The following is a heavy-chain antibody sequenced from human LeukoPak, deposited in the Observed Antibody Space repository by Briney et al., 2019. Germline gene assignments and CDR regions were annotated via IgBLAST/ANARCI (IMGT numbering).Heavy chain of an antibody. D-gene: IGHD6-13*01. CDR2: IYHSGST. CDR3: ARRPKGQQLVPHYFDY. CDR1: GGSISSSNW. Sequence: SETLSLTCAVSGGSISSSNWWSWVRQPPGKGLEWIGEIYHSGSTNYNPSLKRRVTISVDKSKNQFSLKLSSVTAADTAVYYCARRPKGQQLVPHYFDYWGQGTLVTVSS. V-gene: IGHV4-4*02. J-gene: IGHJ4*02.